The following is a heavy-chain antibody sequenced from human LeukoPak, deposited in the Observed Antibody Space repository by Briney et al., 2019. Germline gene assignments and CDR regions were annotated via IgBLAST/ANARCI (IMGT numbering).Heavy chain of an antibody. Sequence: GGSLRLSCAASGFTFSSYWMSWVRQAPGKGLEWVANIKQDGSEKYYVDSVKGRFTISRDNARNSLYLQMNILRAEDTAVYYCARQGYCSGGSCYRSRNYFDYWGQGTLVTVSS. CDR1: GFTFSSYW. D-gene: IGHD2-15*01. CDR2: IKQDGSEK. CDR3: ARQGYCSGGSCYRSRNYFDY. J-gene: IGHJ4*02. V-gene: IGHV3-7*01.